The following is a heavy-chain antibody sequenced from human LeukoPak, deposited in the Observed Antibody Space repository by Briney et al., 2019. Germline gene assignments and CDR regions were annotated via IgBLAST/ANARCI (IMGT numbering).Heavy chain of an antibody. Sequence: GGSLRLSCAASGFTFSKYWMLCVRQAPGKGLESVSRINTDGTVTTYADSVKGRFTVSRDDADNTMSLQMNSVRDEDTAEYYCATKKWLAPPPDSWGQGTPVTVSS. D-gene: IGHD6-19*01. CDR2: INTDGTVT. CDR1: GFTFSKYW. J-gene: IGHJ4*02. V-gene: IGHV3-74*01. CDR3: ATKKWLAPPPDS.